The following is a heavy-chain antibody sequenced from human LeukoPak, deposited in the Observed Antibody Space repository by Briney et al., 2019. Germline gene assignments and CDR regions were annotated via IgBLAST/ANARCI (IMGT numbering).Heavy chain of an antibody. Sequence: ASVKISCKVLGYSFSDYYTHWVQQAPGKGLVWMGFVDPEDGDTMYAAKFQGRLTITADMSKDTAYMELRDLRSDDMAVYYCARLPKGTYVSFDRWGQGTLVTVSS. J-gene: IGHJ4*02. CDR3: ARLPKGTYVSFDR. CDR1: GYSFSDYY. CDR2: VDPEDGDT. D-gene: IGHD3-16*01. V-gene: IGHV1-69-2*01.